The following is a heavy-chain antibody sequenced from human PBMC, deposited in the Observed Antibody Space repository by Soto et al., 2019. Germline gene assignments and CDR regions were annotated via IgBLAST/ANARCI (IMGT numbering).Heavy chain of an antibody. CDR3: AKDLSSWGTDKKNWFDP. CDR1: GFTFSSYR. J-gene: IGHJ5*02. V-gene: IGHV3-23*01. Sequence: GGSLRLSCAASGFTFSSYRMSWVRQAPGKGLEWVSFISHTGVNTDYADSVKDRFTISRDNSKNTLYLQMNSLRADDMAVYYCAKDLSSWGTDKKNWFDPWGQGTLVTVSS. D-gene: IGHD6-13*01. CDR2: ISHTGVNT.